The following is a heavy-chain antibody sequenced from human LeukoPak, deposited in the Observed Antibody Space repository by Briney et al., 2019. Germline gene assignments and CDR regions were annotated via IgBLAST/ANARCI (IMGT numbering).Heavy chain of an antibody. CDR1: GYTFTSYG. V-gene: IGHV1-18*01. CDR2: ISAYSGDT. J-gene: IGHJ5*02. CDR3: ARGSTYYDFWSGYFSWFDP. D-gene: IGHD3-3*01. Sequence: ASVKVSCKASGYTFTSYGISWVRQAPGQGLEWMGWISAYSGDTNYAQKFQGRATMTTDTSTSTAYMELSSLRSEDTAVYYCARGSTYYDFWSGYFSWFDPWGQGTLVTVSS.